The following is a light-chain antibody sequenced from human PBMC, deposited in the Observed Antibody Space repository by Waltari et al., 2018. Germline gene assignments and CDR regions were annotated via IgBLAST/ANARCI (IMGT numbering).Light chain of an antibody. CDR2: GNN. CDR3: QSYDSTLSGWV. Sequence: HSVLTQPPSVSGAPGQTFTIACAGSHSNIGAGFAIFWYRQFPGTAPRLLMFGNNNRPSGLPARFSVSKSGTSASLAITGLQNEDEADYYCQSYDSTLSGWVFGGGTKLTVL. V-gene: IGLV1-40*01. CDR1: HSNIGAGFA. J-gene: IGLJ3*02.